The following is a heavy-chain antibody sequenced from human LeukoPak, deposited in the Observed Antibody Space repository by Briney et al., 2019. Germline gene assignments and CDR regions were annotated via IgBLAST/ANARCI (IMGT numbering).Heavy chain of an antibody. D-gene: IGHD2-2*01. Sequence: SVKVSCKASGGTFSSYAISWVRQAPGQGLEWMGGIIPIFGTANYAQKFQGRVTITTDESTSTAYMELSSLRSEDTAVYYCAKVGVGEKGNRLLHYYYYMDVWGKGTTVTVSS. CDR2: IIPIFGTA. CDR1: GGTFSSYA. CDR3: AKVGVGEKGNRLLHYYYYMDV. J-gene: IGHJ6*03. V-gene: IGHV1-69*05.